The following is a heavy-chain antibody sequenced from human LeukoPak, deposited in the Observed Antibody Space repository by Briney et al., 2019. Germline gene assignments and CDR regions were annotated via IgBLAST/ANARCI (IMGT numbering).Heavy chain of an antibody. CDR2: ISSSSSYI. CDR3: ARMLTFGGVIADAPGGY. J-gene: IGHJ4*02. Sequence: KPGGSLRLSCAASGFTFSSYSLNWVRQAPGEGLEWVSSISSSSSYIYYADSVKGRFTISRDNAKNSLYLQMNSLRAEDTAVDYCARMLTFGGVIADAPGGYWGQGTLVTVSS. V-gene: IGHV3-21*01. CDR1: GFTFSSYS. D-gene: IGHD3-16*02.